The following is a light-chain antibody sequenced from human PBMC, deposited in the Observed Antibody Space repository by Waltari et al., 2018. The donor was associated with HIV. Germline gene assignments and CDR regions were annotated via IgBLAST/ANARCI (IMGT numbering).Light chain of an antibody. V-gene: IGLV8-61*01. Sequence: QTVVTQEPSFSVSPGGTVTLTCGLSSGSVTPSYYPRWYQQTPGQAPRTLIYSTNTRSSGVPDRFSGSILGNKAALTITGAQADDESDYYCVLYMGSGIGVFGGGTKLTVL. CDR2: STN. CDR3: VLYMGSGIGV. J-gene: IGLJ2*01. CDR1: SGSVTPSYY.